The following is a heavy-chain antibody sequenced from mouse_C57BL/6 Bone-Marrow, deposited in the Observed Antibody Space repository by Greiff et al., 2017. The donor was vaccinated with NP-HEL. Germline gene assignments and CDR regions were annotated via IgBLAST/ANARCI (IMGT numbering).Heavy chain of an antibody. V-gene: IGHV1-59*01. Sequence: QVQLQQSGAELVRPGTSVKLSCKASGYTFTSYWMHWVKQRPGQGLEWIGVIDPSDSYTNYTQKFKGKATLTVDTSSSTAYMQLSSLTSEDSAVYYCARVSTRVKWFAYWGQGTLVTVSA. J-gene: IGHJ3*01. CDR1: GYTFTSYW. CDR3: ARVSTRVKWFAY. D-gene: IGHD2-2*01. CDR2: IDPSDSYT.